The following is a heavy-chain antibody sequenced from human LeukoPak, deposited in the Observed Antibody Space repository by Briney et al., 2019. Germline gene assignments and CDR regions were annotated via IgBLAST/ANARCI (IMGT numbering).Heavy chain of an antibody. V-gene: IGHV1-69*04. Sequence: SVKVSCKASGGTFSSYAISWVRQAPGQGLEWMGRITPILGIANYAQKFQGRVTITADKSTSTAYMELSSLRSEDTAVYYCATLGLQSDYYYYGMDVWGQGTTVTVSS. CDR2: ITPILGIA. CDR3: ATLGLQSDYYYYGMDV. D-gene: IGHD4-11*01. CDR1: GGTFSSYA. J-gene: IGHJ6*02.